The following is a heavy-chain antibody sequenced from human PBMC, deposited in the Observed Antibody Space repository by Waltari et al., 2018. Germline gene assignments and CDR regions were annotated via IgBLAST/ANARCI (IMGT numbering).Heavy chain of an antibody. Sequence: QLQLQESGPGLVKPSETLSLTCTVSGGSISSSSYYWGWLRQPPGKGLEWIGSIYYSGSTYYNPSLKSRVTISVDTSKNQFSLKLSSVTAADTAVYYCARDAGDYNAFDIWGQGTMVTVSS. CDR1: GGSISSSSYY. D-gene: IGHD5-12*01. CDR2: IYYSGST. V-gene: IGHV4-39*07. CDR3: ARDAGDYNAFDI. J-gene: IGHJ3*02.